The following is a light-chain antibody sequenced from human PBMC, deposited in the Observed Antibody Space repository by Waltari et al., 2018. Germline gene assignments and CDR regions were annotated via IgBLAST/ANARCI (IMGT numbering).Light chain of an antibody. J-gene: IGLJ3*02. Sequence: QTVVTQEPSLSVSPGGTVTLTCALSSGSVSTSYYPSWYQQTPSQAPRPLIYSTKTRSSGVPDRFSGSILGNKAALTITGAQADDECDYHCVLYMGGGIMFGGGTKLTVL. CDR3: VLYMGGGIM. V-gene: IGLV8-61*01. CDR2: STK. CDR1: SGSVSTSYY.